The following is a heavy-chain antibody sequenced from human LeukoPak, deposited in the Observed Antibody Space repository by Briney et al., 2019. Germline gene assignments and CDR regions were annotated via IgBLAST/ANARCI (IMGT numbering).Heavy chain of an antibody. D-gene: IGHD3-22*01. J-gene: IGHJ4*02. V-gene: IGHV5-51*01. CDR1: GYSFTSYW. Sequence: GEFLKISCKGSGYSFTSYWIGWVRQMPGKGLEWMGIIYPGDSDTRYSPSFQGQVTISADKSISTAYLQWSSLKASDTAMYYCARSKFPAYYYDSSGWLDYWGQGTLVTVSS. CDR2: IYPGDSDT. CDR3: ARSKFPAYYYDSSGWLDY.